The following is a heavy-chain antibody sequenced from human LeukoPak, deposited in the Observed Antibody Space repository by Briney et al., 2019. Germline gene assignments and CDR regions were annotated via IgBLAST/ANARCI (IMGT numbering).Heavy chain of an antibody. Sequence: SETLSLTCAVYGGSFSDYYWSWIRQPPGKGLEWIGEINHSGSTNYNPSLKSRVTMSVDTSKNQFSLKLSSVTAEDTAVYYCAREGKFDSSGYYFFDYWGQGTLVTVSS. CDR1: GGSFSDYY. CDR2: INHSGST. V-gene: IGHV4-34*01. J-gene: IGHJ4*02. CDR3: AREGKFDSSGYYFFDY. D-gene: IGHD3-22*01.